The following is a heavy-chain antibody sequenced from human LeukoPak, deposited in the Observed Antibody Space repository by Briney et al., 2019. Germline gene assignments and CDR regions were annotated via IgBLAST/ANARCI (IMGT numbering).Heavy chain of an antibody. J-gene: IGHJ4*02. Sequence: SETLSLTCTVSGGSISSYYWSWIRQPPGKGLEWIGEINHSGSTNYNPSLKSRVTISVDTSKNQFSLKLSSVTAADTAVYYCARDGFWSGSFDYWGQGTLVTVSS. D-gene: IGHD3-3*01. CDR3: ARDGFWSGSFDY. CDR2: INHSGST. CDR1: GGSISSYY. V-gene: IGHV4-34*01.